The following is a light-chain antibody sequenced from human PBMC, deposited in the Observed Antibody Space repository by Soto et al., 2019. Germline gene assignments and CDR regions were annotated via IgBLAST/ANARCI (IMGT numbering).Light chain of an antibody. J-gene: IGKJ4*01. CDR3: QQYNNWPGT. CDR2: GAS. V-gene: IGKV3-15*01. Sequence: EIVMTQSPASLAGSLGEGATVSCRASQSVSSNLAWYQQKPGQAPRLLIYGASTRATGIPARFSGSGSGTEFTLTISSLQSEDFAVYYCQQYNNWPGTFGGGTKWIS. CDR1: QSVSSN.